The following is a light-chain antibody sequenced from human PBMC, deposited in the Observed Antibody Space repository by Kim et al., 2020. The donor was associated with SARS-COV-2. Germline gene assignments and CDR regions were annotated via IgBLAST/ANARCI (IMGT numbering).Light chain of an antibody. J-gene: IGKJ4*01. CDR3: QQYNSYPHT. V-gene: IGKV1-16*01. CDR1: QDIYNY. CDR2: SAS. Sequence: DIQMTQSPSSLSASVGDRVTITCRASQDIYNYLAWFQHKPGKAPKSLIYSASNLQSGVPSRFSGSGSGTDFTLTISSLQPEDFATYYCQQYNSYPHTFGGGTKLEIK.